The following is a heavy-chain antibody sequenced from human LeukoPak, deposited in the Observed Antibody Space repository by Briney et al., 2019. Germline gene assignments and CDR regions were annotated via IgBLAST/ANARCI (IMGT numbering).Heavy chain of an antibody. CDR1: GFTFSSYA. Sequence: GGSLRLSCAASGFTFSSYAMRWVRQAPGKGLEYVSAISSNGGSTYYANSVKGRFTISRDNSKNTLYLQMGSLRAEDMAVYYCARASHSGSYWYYYYYMDVWGKGTTVTVSS. J-gene: IGHJ6*03. CDR2: ISSNGGST. CDR3: ARASHSGSYWYYYYYMDV. V-gene: IGHV3-64*01. D-gene: IGHD1-26*01.